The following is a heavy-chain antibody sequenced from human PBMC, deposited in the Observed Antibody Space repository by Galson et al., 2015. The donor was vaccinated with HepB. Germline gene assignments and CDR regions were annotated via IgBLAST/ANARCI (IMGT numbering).Heavy chain of an antibody. J-gene: IGHJ4*02. CDR3: VRDQDWAFQN. CDR1: GFTFSSYW. D-gene: IGHD3/OR15-3a*01. CDR2: IKQDGSEK. V-gene: IGHV3-7*03. Sequence: SLRLSCAASGFTFSSYWMSWVRQAPGKGLEWVANIKQDGSEKYYADSVKGRFTISRHNSKNTLYLQMNSLRDEDTAVYYCVRDQDWAFQNWSQGTPVTVSS.